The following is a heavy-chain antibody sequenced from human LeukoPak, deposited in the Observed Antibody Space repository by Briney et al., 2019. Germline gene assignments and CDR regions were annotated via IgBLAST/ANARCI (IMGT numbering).Heavy chain of an antibody. CDR1: GGSISIYY. J-gene: IGHJ4*02. Sequence: PSETLSLTCTVSGGSISIYYWTWIRQPPGKGLEWIGYIYYSGSTNYNPSLKSRVTISVDTSKNQFSLKLSSVTAADTAMYYCARKHAERAHDYWGQGTLVTVSS. CDR2: IYYSGST. CDR3: ARKHAERAHDY. V-gene: IGHV4-59*08.